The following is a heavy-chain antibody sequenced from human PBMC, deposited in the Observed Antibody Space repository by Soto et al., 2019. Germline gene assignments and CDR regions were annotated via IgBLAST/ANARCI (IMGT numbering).Heavy chain of an antibody. J-gene: IGHJ4*02. CDR2: ISKSSTTI. D-gene: IGHD3-22*01. V-gene: IGHV3-48*02. CDR1: GFTFSNYS. CDR3: ARDGYSYDGRGSHNHFDY. Sequence: EVQLVESGGGLVQPGGSLRLSCAASGFTFSNYSMSWVRQAPGKGLEWVSYISKSSTTIYYADSVKGRITISRDNAKNSLYLQMSSLRDEDTAVYYCARDGYSYDGRGSHNHFDYWGPGTMVTVSS.